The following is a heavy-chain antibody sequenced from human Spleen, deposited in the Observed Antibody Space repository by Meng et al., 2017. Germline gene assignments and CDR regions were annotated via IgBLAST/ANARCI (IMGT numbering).Heavy chain of an antibody. CDR3: ARAEFYFGSGCGFDA. J-gene: IGHJ5*02. D-gene: IGHD3-10*01. CDR2: INPTGGST. V-gene: IGHV1-46*01. Sequence: ASVKVSCKASGYTFTSYGISWVRQAPGQGLEWRGIINPTGGSTNYAEKFQGRVTMTRDTSTSTVYMELRNLRSDDTAMYYCARAEFYFGSGCGFDAWGQGTLVTVSS. CDR1: GYTFTSYG.